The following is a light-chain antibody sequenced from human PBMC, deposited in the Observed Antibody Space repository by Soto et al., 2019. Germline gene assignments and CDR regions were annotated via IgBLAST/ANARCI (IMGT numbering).Light chain of an antibody. CDR2: DAS. Sequence: EILLTQSLATMSVSPGERDTSSWRASQSVSSYLAWYQQKPGQAHMLIIYDASNRATGIPDRFSGSGSGTDFTLTVRRLEPEDFAVYYCQKRSNWPQITFGTWQRLEIK. J-gene: IGKJ5*01. V-gene: IGKV3-11*01. CDR3: QKRSNWPQIT. CDR1: QSVSSY.